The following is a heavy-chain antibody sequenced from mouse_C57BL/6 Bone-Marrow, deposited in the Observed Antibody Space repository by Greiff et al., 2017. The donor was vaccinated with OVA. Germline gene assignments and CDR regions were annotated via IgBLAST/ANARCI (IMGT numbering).Heavy chain of an antibody. Sequence: EVQLMESGAELVRPGASVKLSCTASGFNIKDDYMHWVKQRPEQGLEWIGWIDPENGDTEYASKFQGKATITADTSSNTAYLQLSSLTSEDTAVYYCTTNYGSSYWYFDVWGTGTTVTVSS. D-gene: IGHD1-1*01. CDR3: TTNYGSSYWYFDV. CDR2: IDPENGDT. J-gene: IGHJ1*03. CDR1: GFNIKDDY. V-gene: IGHV14-4*01.